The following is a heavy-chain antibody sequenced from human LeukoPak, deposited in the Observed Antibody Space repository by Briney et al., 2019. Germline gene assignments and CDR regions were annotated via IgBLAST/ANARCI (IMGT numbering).Heavy chain of an antibody. V-gene: IGHV1-2*06. CDR3: ARLPERGYSGYGVNWFDP. CDR1: GYTFTGYY. Sequence: ASVKVSCKASGYTFTGYYMHWVRQAPGQGLEWMGRINPNSGGTNYAQKFQGRVTMTRDTSISTAYMELSRLGSDDTAVYYCARLPERGYSGYGVNWFDPWGQGTLVTVSS. CDR2: INPNSGGT. J-gene: IGHJ5*02. D-gene: IGHD5-12*01.